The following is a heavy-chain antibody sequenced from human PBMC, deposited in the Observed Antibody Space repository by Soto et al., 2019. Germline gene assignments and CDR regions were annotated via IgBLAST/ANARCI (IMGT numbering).Heavy chain of an antibody. CDR2: INHSGST. Sequence: SETLSLTCAVYGGSFSGYYWSWIRQPPGKGLEWIGEINHSGSTNYNPSLKSRVTISVDTSKNQFSLKLSSVTAADTAVYYCASKRASRSRFDPWGQGTLVTVSS. J-gene: IGHJ5*02. V-gene: IGHV4-34*01. D-gene: IGHD1-26*01. CDR3: ASKRASRSRFDP. CDR1: GGSFSGYY.